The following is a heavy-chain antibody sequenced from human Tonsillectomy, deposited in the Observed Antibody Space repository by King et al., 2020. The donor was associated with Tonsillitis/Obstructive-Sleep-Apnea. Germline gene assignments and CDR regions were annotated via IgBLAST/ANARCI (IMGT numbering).Heavy chain of an antibody. CDR2: ISGSGTNT. D-gene: IGHD5-18*01. J-gene: IGHJ4*02. V-gene: IGHV3-23*04. CDR3: AKDRIQQWSYIGSFDY. CDR1: GFTFSSYA. Sequence: VQLVESGGGLVQPGGSLRLSCAASGFTFSSYAMSWVRQAPGKGLEWVSGISGSGTNTDYADSVKGRFTISRDNSKTTLFLQMNSLRAEDTAVYYCAKDRIQQWSYIGSFDYWGQGTLVTVSS.